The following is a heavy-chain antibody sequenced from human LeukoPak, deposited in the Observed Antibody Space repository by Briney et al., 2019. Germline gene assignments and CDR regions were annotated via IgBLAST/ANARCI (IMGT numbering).Heavy chain of an antibody. V-gene: IGHV3-23*01. Sequence: GGSLRLSCAASGFTFSSYSMTWVRLAPGKGLEWVSVISGSGGNTVYADSVKGRFTISRDNSKNTLYLQMNSLRAEDTAVYYCAKPSVSGTGRSWFDAWGQGTLDTVSS. CDR3: AKPSVSGTGRSWFDA. CDR2: ISGSGGNT. D-gene: IGHD6-19*01. CDR1: GFTFSSYS. J-gene: IGHJ5*02.